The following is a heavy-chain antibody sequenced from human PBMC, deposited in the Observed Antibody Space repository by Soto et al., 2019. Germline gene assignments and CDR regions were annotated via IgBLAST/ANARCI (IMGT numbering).Heavy chain of an antibody. CDR1: GYTFTSYG. CDR3: ARDHNYDFWSGYSTGYYYGMDV. V-gene: IGHV1-18*01. CDR2: ISAYNGNT. J-gene: IGHJ6*02. Sequence: GASVKVSCKASGYTFTSYGISWVRQAPGQGLEWMGWISAYNGNTNYAQELQGRVTMTTDTSTSTAYMELRSLRSDDTAVYYCARDHNYDFWSGYSTGYYYGMDVWGQGTTVTVSS. D-gene: IGHD3-3*01.